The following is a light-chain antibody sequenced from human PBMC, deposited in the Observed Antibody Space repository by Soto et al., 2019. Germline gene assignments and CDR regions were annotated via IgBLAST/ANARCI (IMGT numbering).Light chain of an antibody. J-gene: IGKJ3*01. V-gene: IGKV1-13*02. CDR2: DAS. Sequence: AIQLTQSPSSLSASVGDRVTITCRASQGISSALAWYQQKPGKAPKLLIYDASSLESGVPSRFSGSGSGTDFTLTISSLQPEDFATYNCQQFNSYPRVFTFGPGTKVDIK. CDR1: QGISSA. CDR3: QQFNSYPRVFT.